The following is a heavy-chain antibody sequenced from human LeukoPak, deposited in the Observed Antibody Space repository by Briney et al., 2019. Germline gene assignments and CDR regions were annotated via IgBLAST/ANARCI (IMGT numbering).Heavy chain of an antibody. CDR3: AVEGWELRDAFDI. CDR2: ISGSGGST. V-gene: IGHV3-23*01. Sequence: GGSLRLSCAASGFTFNNYAMNWVRQAPGKGLEWVSAISGSGGSTYYADSVKGRFTISRDNSKNTLYLQMNSLRAEDTAVYYCAVEGWELRDAFDIWGQGTMVTVSS. D-gene: IGHD1-26*01. J-gene: IGHJ3*02. CDR1: GFTFNNYA.